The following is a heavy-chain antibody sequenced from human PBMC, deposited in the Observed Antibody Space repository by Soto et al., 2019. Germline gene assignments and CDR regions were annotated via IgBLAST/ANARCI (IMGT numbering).Heavy chain of an antibody. CDR1: GDSISNYY. CDR2: IYTSGST. J-gene: IGHJ4*02. D-gene: IGHD3-22*01. CDR3: AREARDYVGDGYYYRK. V-gene: IGHV4-4*07. Sequence: QVQLQESGPGLVKPSETLSLICTVSGDSISNYYWSWIRQPAGKGLEWIGRIYTSGSTDYNPSLKSRVTMSVDSAKKQFSLKLSSVTVADTAVYYCAREARDYVGDGYYYRKWGQGTLVTVSS.